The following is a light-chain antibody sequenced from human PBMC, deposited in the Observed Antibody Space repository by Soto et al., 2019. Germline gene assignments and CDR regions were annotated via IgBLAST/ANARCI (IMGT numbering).Light chain of an antibody. Sequence: QSALTQPRSVSGSPGQSVTISCTATSSDVGDYNYVSWYQQHPGKAPKLMIYDVTRRPSGVPDRFSGSKSGNTASLTISGLRADDEADYYCCSHAGTYYVFGTGTKLTVL. CDR2: DVT. J-gene: IGLJ1*01. V-gene: IGLV2-11*01. CDR3: CSHAGTYYV. CDR1: SSDVGDYNY.